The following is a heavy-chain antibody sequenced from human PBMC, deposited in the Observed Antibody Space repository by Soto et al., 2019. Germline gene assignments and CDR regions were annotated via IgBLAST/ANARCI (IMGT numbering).Heavy chain of an antibody. CDR2: ISYDGSTE. J-gene: IGHJ6*02. V-gene: IGHV3-30-3*01. CDR3: ARDRQENGIAAAFV. Sequence: GGSLRLSCAASGFIFSGYAMHWVRRAPGKGLDWVAVISYDGSTEYYADSVKGRITISRDNSKNTLYLQMKSLRAEDTDVYYCARDRQENGIAAAFVWGQGTTVTVSS. CDR1: GFIFSGYA. D-gene: IGHD6-13*01.